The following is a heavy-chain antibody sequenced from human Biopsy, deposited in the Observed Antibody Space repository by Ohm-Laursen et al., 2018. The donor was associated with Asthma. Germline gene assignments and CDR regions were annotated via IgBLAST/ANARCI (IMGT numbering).Heavy chain of an antibody. V-gene: IGHV1-2*06. CDR2: NNPNSGAT. CDR3: ARGQKSAGDRWFDP. CDR1: GYPFIGYH. J-gene: IGHJ5*02. Sequence: GSSVKVSCKASGYPFIGYHIHWMRQAPGQGLEGKGRNNPNSGATNYAQKFQGRVTMTRDTSISTAYMEVSRLRSDDTAVYYCARGQKSAGDRWFDPWGQGTLVTVSS. D-gene: IGHD6-13*01.